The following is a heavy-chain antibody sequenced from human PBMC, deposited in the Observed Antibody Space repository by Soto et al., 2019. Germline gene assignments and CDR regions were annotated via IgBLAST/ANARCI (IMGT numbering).Heavy chain of an antibody. CDR2: ISSSGSTI. V-gene: IGHV3-48*03. CDR1: GFTFSSYE. CDR3: ARDEMGGHSYSSSWYYYYYGMGV. Sequence: EVQLVESGGGLVQPGGSLRLSCAASGFTFSSYEMNWVRQAPGKGLEWVSYISSSGSTIYYADSVKGRFTISRDNAKNSLYLQMNSLRAEDTAVYYCARDEMGGHSYSSSWYYYYYGMGVWGQGTTVTVSS. D-gene: IGHD6-13*01. J-gene: IGHJ6*02.